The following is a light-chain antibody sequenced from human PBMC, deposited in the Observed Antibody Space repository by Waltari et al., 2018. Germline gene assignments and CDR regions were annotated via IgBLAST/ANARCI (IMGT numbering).Light chain of an antibody. V-gene: IGLV2-11*01. CDR3: SSYTASNTFL. CDR2: DVN. Sequence: QAALTQPPSVSGSPGQSVTISCTGTSSDIGGYNYVSWYQQHPDKAPKLMIYDVNKWPSVVSDRFSGSKSGNTASLTISGLQAEDEADYYCSSYTASNTFLFGGGTRLTVL. J-gene: IGLJ2*01. CDR1: SSDIGGYNY.